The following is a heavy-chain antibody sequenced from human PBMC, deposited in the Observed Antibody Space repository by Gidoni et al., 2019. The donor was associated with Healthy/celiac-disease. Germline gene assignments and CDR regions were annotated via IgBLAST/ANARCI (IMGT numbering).Heavy chain of an antibody. CDR3: TTEAHGLRYCSGGSCFALDY. J-gene: IGHJ4*02. CDR2: IKSKTDGGTT. V-gene: IGHV3-15*01. D-gene: IGHD2-15*01. Sequence: LEWVGRIKSKTDGGTTDYAAPVKGRFTISRDDSKNTLYLQMNSLKTEDTAVYYCTTEAHGLRYCSGGSCFALDYWGQGTLVTVSS.